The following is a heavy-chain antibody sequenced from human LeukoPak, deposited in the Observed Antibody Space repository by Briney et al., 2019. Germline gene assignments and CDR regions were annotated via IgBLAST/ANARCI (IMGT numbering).Heavy chain of an antibody. J-gene: IGHJ6*03. Sequence: SVKVSCKACGDTFSSYAISWVRQAPGQGLEWMGGIIPIFGTANYAQKFQGRVTITTDESTSTAYMELSSLRSEDTAVYYCAAESGSYAYYYYMDVWGKGTTVTVSS. V-gene: IGHV1-69*05. D-gene: IGHD1-26*01. CDR2: IIPIFGTA. CDR3: AAESGSYAYYYYMDV. CDR1: GDTFSSYA.